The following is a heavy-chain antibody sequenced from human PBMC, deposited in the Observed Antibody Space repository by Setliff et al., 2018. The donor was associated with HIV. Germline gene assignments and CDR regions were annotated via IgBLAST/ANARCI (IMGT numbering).Heavy chain of an antibody. V-gene: IGHV1-18*01. Sequence: ASVKVSCKVSGDIFTKYGFSWVRQAPGQGPEWMGWVSAYNGRTDYAENFQGRLTMTIDTPTTTVYMELRSLRSDDTAVYYCAREKETCSGDTCWKNAFDSWGQGTMVTVSS. CDR1: GDIFTKYG. CDR3: AREKETCSGDTCWKNAFDS. CDR2: VSAYNGRT. D-gene: IGHD2-21*02. J-gene: IGHJ3*02.